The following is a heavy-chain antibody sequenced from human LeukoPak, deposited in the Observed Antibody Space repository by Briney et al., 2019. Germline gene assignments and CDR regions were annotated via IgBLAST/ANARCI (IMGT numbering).Heavy chain of an antibody. D-gene: IGHD3-22*01. J-gene: IGHJ4*02. CDR3: ARAPRPRDDYDSSGLDY. Sequence: ASVKVSCKASGYTFTSYYMHWVRQAPGQGLEWMGIINPSGGSTSYAQKFQGRFTMTRDMSTSTVYMELSSLRSEDTAVYYCARAPRPRDDYDSSGLDYWGQGTLVTVSS. V-gene: IGHV1-46*01. CDR1: GYTFTSYY. CDR2: INPSGGST.